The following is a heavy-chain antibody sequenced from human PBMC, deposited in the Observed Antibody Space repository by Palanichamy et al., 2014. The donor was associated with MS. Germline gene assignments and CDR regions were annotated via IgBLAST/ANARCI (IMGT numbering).Heavy chain of an antibody. CDR2: INPNSGAT. CDR1: GYTFTDSY. V-gene: IGHV1-2*02. J-gene: IGHJ4*02. CDR3: TRGGRSSSSSWSY. Sequence: QVQLVQSGAEVKKPGASVKVSCKASGYTFTDSYMHWVRQAPGQGLEWMGWINPNSGATKFAQKFQGRVTMTRDTSISTAYMELSRLSSDDTAVYFCTRGGRSSSSSWSYWGQGTPVTVSS. D-gene: IGHD6-13*01.